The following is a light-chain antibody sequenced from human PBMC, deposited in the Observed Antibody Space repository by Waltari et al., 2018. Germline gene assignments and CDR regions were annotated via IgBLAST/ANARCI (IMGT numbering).Light chain of an antibody. Sequence: QSALTQPASVSGSPGPSIAISCPGTSSDVGSYNLVSWYQQFPGKAPKLTLYEVNKRPSGISNRFSGSKFGNTASLTISGLQAEDEGDYYCCSYTRGSVICGGGTKLTVL. CDR1: SSDVGSYNL. CDR3: CSYTRGSVI. CDR2: EVN. J-gene: IGLJ2*01. V-gene: IGLV2-23*02.